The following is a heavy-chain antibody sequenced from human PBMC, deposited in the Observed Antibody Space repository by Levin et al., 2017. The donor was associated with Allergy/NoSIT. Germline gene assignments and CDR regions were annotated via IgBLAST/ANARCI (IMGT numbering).Heavy chain of an antibody. J-gene: IGHJ6*02. Sequence: LSLTCAASGFTFSSYAMSWVRQAPGKGLEWVSAISGSGGSTYYADSVKGRFTISRDNSKNTLYLQMNSLRAEDTAVYYCAKEVRGVIRVGMDVWGQGTTVTVSS. CDR2: ISGSGGST. CDR3: AKEVRGVIRVGMDV. V-gene: IGHV3-23*01. CDR1: GFTFSSYA. D-gene: IGHD3-10*01.